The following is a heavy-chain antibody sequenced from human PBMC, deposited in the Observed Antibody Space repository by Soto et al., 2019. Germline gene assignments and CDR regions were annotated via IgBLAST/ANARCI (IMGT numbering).Heavy chain of an antibody. V-gene: IGHV3-23*01. J-gene: IGHJ4*02. CDR1: GFTFSSYA. CDR3: AKRDWSSWLPFDC. D-gene: IGHD6-13*01. CDR2: ISGSGGST. Sequence: EVQLLESGGGLVQPGGSLRLSCAASGFTFSSYAMSWVRQAPGKGLEWVSAISGSGGSTYYADSVKGRFTISRDNSKNTLYLQMNSLRADDTAVYYGAKRDWSSWLPFDCWGQGTLVTVSS.